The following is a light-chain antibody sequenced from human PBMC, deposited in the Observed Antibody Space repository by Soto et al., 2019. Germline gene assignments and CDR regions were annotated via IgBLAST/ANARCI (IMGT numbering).Light chain of an antibody. Sequence: QSVLTQPPSVSGAPGQRVTISCTGSSSNIGAGYDVHWYQQLPGTAPKVLIYGNTNRPSGVPDRFSGSKSGTSASLAITGLQAEDEADYHCQSYDSSLSGYVFGTGTKVTVL. J-gene: IGLJ1*01. CDR3: QSYDSSLSGYV. CDR2: GNT. CDR1: SSNIGAGYD. V-gene: IGLV1-40*01.